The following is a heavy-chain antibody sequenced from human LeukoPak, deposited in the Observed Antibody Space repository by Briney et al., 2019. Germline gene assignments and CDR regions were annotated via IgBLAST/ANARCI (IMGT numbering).Heavy chain of an antibody. Sequence: GGSLRLSCAASGFSFSTYRMSWVRQAPGKGLEWVANIKQDGSEKFYVDSVKGRFTISRDNAKNTLYLQMNSLRAEDTAVYYCAKDPKVKYDFWSGYYPDWGQGTLVTVSS. CDR1: GFSFSTYR. CDR3: AKDPKVKYDFWSGYYPD. J-gene: IGHJ4*02. CDR2: IKQDGSEK. D-gene: IGHD3-3*01. V-gene: IGHV3-7*01.